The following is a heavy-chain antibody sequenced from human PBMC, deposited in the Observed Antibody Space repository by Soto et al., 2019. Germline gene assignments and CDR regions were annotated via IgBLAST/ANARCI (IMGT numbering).Heavy chain of an antibody. Sequence: TLSLTCAVYGGFVSSGSYYWSWIRQPPGKGLEWIGEMSHSGGTHFNPSLKSRVTISVDTSKNQFSLNIYSVTAADTALYYCARVERGTVTTVVDAFDIWGPGTMVTVSS. J-gene: IGHJ3*02. CDR2: MSHSGGT. V-gene: IGHV4-61*01. D-gene: IGHD1-1*01. CDR3: ARVERGTVTTVVDAFDI. CDR1: GGFVSSGSYY.